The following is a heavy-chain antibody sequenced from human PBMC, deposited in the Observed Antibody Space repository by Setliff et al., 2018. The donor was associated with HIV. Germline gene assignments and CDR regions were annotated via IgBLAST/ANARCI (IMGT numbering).Heavy chain of an antibody. V-gene: IGHV1-18*01. Sequence: GASVKVSCKTSVHNFASYGITWVRQAPGQGLEWMGWINAHNGDTNYAQKFQSSVTMTTDTSTRKVYMDQRSLRSDDTAVYYGARREDNWNYRDWFDRWVRGTLVTVSS. CDR1: VHNFASYG. D-gene: IGHD1-20*01. CDR2: INAHNGDT. CDR3: ARREDNWNYRDWFDR. J-gene: IGHJ5*02.